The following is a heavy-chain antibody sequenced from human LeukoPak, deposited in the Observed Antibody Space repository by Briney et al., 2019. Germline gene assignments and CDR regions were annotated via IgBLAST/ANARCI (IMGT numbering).Heavy chain of an antibody. Sequence: SVKVSCKASGGTFSSYAISWVRQAPGQGLEWMGRIIPILGIANYAQKFQGRVTITADKSTSTAYMELSSLRSEDTAVYYCARPEVGYSYGNAFDIWGQGTMVTVSS. D-gene: IGHD5-18*01. J-gene: IGHJ3*02. CDR2: IIPILGIA. V-gene: IGHV1-69*04. CDR1: GGTFSSYA. CDR3: ARPEVGYSYGNAFDI.